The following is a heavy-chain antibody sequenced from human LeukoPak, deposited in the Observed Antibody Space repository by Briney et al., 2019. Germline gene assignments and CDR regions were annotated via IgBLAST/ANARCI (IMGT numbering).Heavy chain of an antibody. CDR3: ARDRELGY. Sequence: SETLSLTCTVSGGSFSSFYWSWVQQPPGKGLEWIGYIYYTGSANYNPSLKSRVTILVDTSKNQFSVKLTSVTAADPAVYYCARDRELGYWGQGTLVTVSS. J-gene: IGHJ4*02. V-gene: IGHV4-59*01. CDR2: IYYTGSA. CDR1: GGSFSSFY. D-gene: IGHD3-10*01.